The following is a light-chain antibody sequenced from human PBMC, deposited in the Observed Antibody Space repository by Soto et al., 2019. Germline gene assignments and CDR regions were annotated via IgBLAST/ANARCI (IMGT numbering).Light chain of an antibody. CDR1: ETIARY. J-gene: IGKJ1*01. CDR2: AAS. Sequence: DIQLTQSPSSLSASVGDRVTITCRASETIARYLNWYQQKPGKAPNPLIYAASTLKSGFPSRFSGTGSGTDFTLTISRLQPEDFATYYCQQTYNPPRTFGQGTKVDIK. CDR3: QQTYNPPRT. V-gene: IGKV1-39*01.